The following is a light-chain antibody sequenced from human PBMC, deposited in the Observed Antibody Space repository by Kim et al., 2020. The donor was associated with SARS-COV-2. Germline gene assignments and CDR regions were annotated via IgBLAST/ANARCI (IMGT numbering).Light chain of an antibody. CDR3: QQYASSPTT. J-gene: IGKJ4*01. CDR1: QTVSTSY. Sequence: PGERATPSYRASQTVSTSYLAWYQQKPGQAPRLLINDASRRATGIPDRFSGSGSGTDFTLTISRLEPEDFAVYYCQQYASSPTTFGGGTKVDIK. CDR2: DAS. V-gene: IGKV3-20*01.